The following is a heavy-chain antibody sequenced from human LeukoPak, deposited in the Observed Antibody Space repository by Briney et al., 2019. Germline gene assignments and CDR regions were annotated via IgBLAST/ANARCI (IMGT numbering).Heavy chain of an antibody. CDR2: ISGSGGST. Sequence: PGGSLRLSCAASGFTFSSYAMSWVRQAPGKGLEWVSAISGSGGSTYYADSVKGRFTISRDNSKNTLYLQMSSLRAEDTAVYYCAKDIRRGRDRFYYYGMDVWGQGTRVTVAS. V-gene: IGHV3-23*01. D-gene: IGHD2-21*01. J-gene: IGHJ6*01. CDR1: GFTFSSYA. CDR3: AKDIRRGRDRFYYYGMDV.